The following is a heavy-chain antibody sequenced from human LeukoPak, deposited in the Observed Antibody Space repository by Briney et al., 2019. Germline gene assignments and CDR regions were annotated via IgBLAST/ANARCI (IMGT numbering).Heavy chain of an antibody. J-gene: IGHJ6*02. CDR3: ASELLEADFYYGLDV. D-gene: IGHD2-15*01. Sequence: GGSLRLSCAASGFTFSSYSMNWVRQAPGKGLEWVSSISSSSSYIYYADSVKGRFTISRDNAKNSLYLQMNSLRAEDTAVYYCASELLEADFYYGLDVWGQGTTVTVAS. CDR2: ISSSSSYI. V-gene: IGHV3-21*01. CDR1: GFTFSSYS.